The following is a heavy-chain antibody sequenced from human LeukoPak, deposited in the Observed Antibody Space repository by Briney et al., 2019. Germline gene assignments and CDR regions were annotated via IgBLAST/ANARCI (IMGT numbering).Heavy chain of an antibody. V-gene: IGHV4-59*01. J-gene: IGHJ5*02. CDR1: GGSISSYY. D-gene: IGHD2-2*02. Sequence: SETLSLTCTVSGGSISSYYWSWIRQPPGKGLEWIGYIYYSGSTNYNPSLKSRVTISVDTSKNQFSLKLSSVTAADTAVYYCARDSCSSTSCYIDNWFDPWGQGTLVTVSS. CDR2: IYYSGST. CDR3: ARDSCSSTSCYIDNWFDP.